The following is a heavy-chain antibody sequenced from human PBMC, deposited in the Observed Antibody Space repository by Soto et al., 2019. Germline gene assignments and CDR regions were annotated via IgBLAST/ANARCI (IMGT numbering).Heavy chain of an antibody. J-gene: IGHJ5*02. CDR2: IYYSGST. CDR1: GGSISSYY. D-gene: IGHD2-15*01. Sequence: SETLSLTCTVSGGSISSYYWSWIRQPPGKGLEWIGYIYYSGSTNYNPSLKSRVTISVDKSKNQFSLKLTSVTAADTAVYYCARGTGYCSGGSCYNYFDPWGQGTLVTVSS. V-gene: IGHV4-59*12. CDR3: ARGTGYCSGGSCYNYFDP.